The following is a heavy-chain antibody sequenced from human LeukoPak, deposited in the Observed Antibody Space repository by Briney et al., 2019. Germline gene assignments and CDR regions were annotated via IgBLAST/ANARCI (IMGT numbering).Heavy chain of an antibody. CDR1: GFTFSSYA. CDR2: INSRSNYI. Sequence: GGSLRLSCAASGFTFSSYAMHWVRQAPGKGLEWVSSINSRSNYISYADSVKGRFTISRDNAKNSLYLQLNSLRAEDTAIFYCARRWSPGYMDVWGKGTSVTISS. CDR3: ARRWSPGYMDV. J-gene: IGHJ6*03. D-gene: IGHD5-24*01. V-gene: IGHV3-21*01.